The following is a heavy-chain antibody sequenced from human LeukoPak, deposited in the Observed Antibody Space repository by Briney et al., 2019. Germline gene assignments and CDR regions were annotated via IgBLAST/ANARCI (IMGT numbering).Heavy chain of an antibody. CDR2: VNWDGSST. Sequence: GGSLRLSCAASGFTFDDYPMHWVRQAPGRGLEWVSLVNWDGSSTYYLDSVNGRFTISRDNSKNSLYLQMDSLRTEDTAFYYCARGSAAPGIPPDYWGQGTLVTVSS. J-gene: IGHJ4*02. CDR1: GFTFDDYP. CDR3: ARGSAAPGIPPDY. V-gene: IGHV3-43*01. D-gene: IGHD6-13*01.